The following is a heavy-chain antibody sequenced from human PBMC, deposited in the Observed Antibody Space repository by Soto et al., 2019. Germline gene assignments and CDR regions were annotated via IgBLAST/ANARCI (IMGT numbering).Heavy chain of an antibody. CDR3: ARVSFIYREAAAGIVY. V-gene: IGHV1-18*01. Sequence: ASVKVSCKASGYTFTSYGISWVRQAPGQGLEWMGWISAYNGNTNYAQKLQGRVTMTTDTSTSTAYMELRSLRSDDTAVYYCARVSFIYREAAAGIVYWGPGTLVTLFS. CDR2: ISAYNGNT. CDR1: GYTFTSYG. D-gene: IGHD6-13*01. J-gene: IGHJ4*02.